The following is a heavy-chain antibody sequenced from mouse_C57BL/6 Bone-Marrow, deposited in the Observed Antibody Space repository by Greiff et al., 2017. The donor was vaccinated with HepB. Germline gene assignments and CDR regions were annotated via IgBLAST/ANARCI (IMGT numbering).Heavy chain of an antibody. CDR2: IHPNSGST. D-gene: IGHD2-4*01. CDR3: ARHYDYDGAWFAY. CDR1: GYTFTSYW. Sequence: VKLQQPGAELVKPGASVKLSCKASGYTFTSYWMHWVKQRPGQGLEWIGMIHPNSGSTNYNEKFKSKATLTVDKSSSTAYMQLSSLTSEDSAVYYCARHYDYDGAWFAYWGQGTLVTVSA. V-gene: IGHV1-64*01. J-gene: IGHJ3*01.